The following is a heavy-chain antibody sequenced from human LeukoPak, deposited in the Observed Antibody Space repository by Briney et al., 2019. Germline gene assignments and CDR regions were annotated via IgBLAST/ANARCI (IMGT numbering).Heavy chain of an antibody. CDR1: GGSFSGYY. V-gene: IGHV4-34*01. J-gene: IGHJ4*02. D-gene: IGHD1-26*01. CDR2: INHSGST. CDR3: ARVGVGATTPFDY. Sequence: SETLSLTCAVYGGSFSGYYWSWIRQPPGKGLEWIGEINHSGSTNYNPSLKSRVTISVDTSKNQFSLKLSSVTAADTAVYYCARVGVGATTPFDYWGQGTLVTVSS.